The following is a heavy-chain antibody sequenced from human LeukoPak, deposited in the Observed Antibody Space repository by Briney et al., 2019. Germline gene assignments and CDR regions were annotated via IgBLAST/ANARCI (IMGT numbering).Heavy chain of an antibody. CDR1: GFTFSSYA. J-gene: IGHJ4*02. Sequence: GGSLRLSCAASGFTFSSYAMSWVRQAPGKGLEWVSAISGSGGSTYYADSVKGRFTISRDNSKKTLYLQMNSLRAEDTAVYYCAKDRTGYYDSSPDFDYWGQGTLVTVSA. V-gene: IGHV3-23*01. CDR3: AKDRTGYYDSSPDFDY. CDR2: ISGSGGST. D-gene: IGHD3-22*01.